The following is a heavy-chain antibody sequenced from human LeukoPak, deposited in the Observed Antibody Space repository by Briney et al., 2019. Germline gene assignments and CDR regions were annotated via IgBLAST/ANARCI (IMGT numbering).Heavy chain of an antibody. J-gene: IGHJ4*02. D-gene: IGHD3-22*01. CDR2: IYYSGST. CDR1: GGSISSGDYY. V-gene: IGHV4-30-4*01. Sequence: PSETLSLTCTVSGGSISSGDYYWSWIRQPPGKGLEWIGYIYYSGSTYYNPSLKSRVTISVDTSKNQFSLKLSSVTAADTAVYYCARELYDSSGIKSYFDYWGQGTLVTVSS. CDR3: ARELYDSSGIKSYFDY.